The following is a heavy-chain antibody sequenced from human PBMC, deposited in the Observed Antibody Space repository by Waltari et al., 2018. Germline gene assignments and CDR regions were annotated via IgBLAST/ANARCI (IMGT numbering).Heavy chain of an antibody. CDR3: ARGASVVTPWRRIMDV. D-gene: IGHD2-21*02. Sequence: QVQLQQWGAGLLKPSETLSLTCAVSGGSFSGYFWNWIRQAPGQGLEWIAEIDHSGSTNDNPSLKSRVTISLDMSKNLFSLKLSSVTAADTAVFFCARGASVVTPWRRIMDVWGQGTTVTVSS. CDR2: IDHSGST. V-gene: IGHV4-34*01. CDR1: GGSFSGYF. J-gene: IGHJ6*02.